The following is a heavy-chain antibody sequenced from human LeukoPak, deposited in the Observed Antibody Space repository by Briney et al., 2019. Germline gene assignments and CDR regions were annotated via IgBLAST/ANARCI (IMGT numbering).Heavy chain of an antibody. CDR3: AREYWTGAFDI. D-gene: IGHD3/OR15-3a*01. J-gene: IGHJ3*02. CDR2: IKQDGSEK. CDR1: GFTFSTYA. V-gene: IGHV3-7*01. Sequence: GGSLRLSCAASGFTFSTYALYWVRQAPGKGLEWVANIKQDGSEKYYVDSVKGRFTISRGNAKNSLYLQMNSLRAEDTAVYYCAREYWTGAFDIWGQGTMVTVSS.